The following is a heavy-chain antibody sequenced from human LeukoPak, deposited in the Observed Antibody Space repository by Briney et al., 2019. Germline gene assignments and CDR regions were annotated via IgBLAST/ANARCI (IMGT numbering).Heavy chain of an antibody. V-gene: IGHV1-2*02. CDR3: AREVNTYSGSYFNY. J-gene: IGHJ4*02. Sequence: ASVKVSCKASGYTFTSYYMHWVRQAPGQGLEWMGWINPNSGSTNYAQKFQGRVTMTRDTSISTAYMELSSLRSDDTAVYYCAREVNTYSGSYFNYWGQGTLVTVSS. CDR2: INPNSGST. D-gene: IGHD1-26*01. CDR1: GYTFTSYY.